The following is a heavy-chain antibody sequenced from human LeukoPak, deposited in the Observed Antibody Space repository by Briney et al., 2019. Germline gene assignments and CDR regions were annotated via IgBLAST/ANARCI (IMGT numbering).Heavy chain of an antibody. D-gene: IGHD2-2*01. Sequence: SETLSLTCTVSGGSISSSSYYWGWIRQPPGKGLDWIGSIYYSGSTYYNPSLKTRVTISVDTSKNQFSLKLSSVTAADTAVYYCARLKVVPAANYYYYYYMVVWGKGTTVTVSS. CDR2: IYYSGST. V-gene: IGHV4-39*07. CDR3: ARLKVVPAANYYYYYYMVV. CDR1: GGSISSSSYY. J-gene: IGHJ6*03.